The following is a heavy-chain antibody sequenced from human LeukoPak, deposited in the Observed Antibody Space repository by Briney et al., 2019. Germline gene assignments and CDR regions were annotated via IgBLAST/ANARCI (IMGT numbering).Heavy chain of an antibody. CDR1: GFTFDDYA. J-gene: IGHJ1*01. D-gene: IGHD5-18*01. V-gene: IGHV3-43D*03. CDR2: ISWDGGST. Sequence: GGSLRLSCAASGFTFDDYAMHWVRQAPGKGLEWVSLISWDGGSTYYADSVKGRFTISRDNSKNSLYLQMNSLRAEDTALYYCALYSYGQXGXLXXXGQXXLV. CDR3: ALYSYGQXGXLXX.